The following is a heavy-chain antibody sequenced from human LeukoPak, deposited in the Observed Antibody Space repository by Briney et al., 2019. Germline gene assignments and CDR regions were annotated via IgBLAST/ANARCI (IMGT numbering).Heavy chain of an antibody. J-gene: IGHJ4*02. V-gene: IGHV3-21*01. CDR1: GFTFNTYT. D-gene: IGHD1-14*01. CDR3: ARLVTGRVVDY. Sequence: GGSLRLSCAASGFTFNTYTMNWVRQAPGKGLEWVSSITASSTAIYSADSVKGRFTISRDNAKNFLYLQMNSLRAEDTAVYYCARLVTGRVVDYWGQGTLVTVSS. CDR2: ITASSTAI.